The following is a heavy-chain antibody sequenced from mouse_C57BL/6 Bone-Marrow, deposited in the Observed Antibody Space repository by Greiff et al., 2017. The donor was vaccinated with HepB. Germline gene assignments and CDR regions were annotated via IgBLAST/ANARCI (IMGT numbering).Heavy chain of an antibody. D-gene: IGHD2-4*01. CDR2: ISNLAYSI. CDR3: ARAGDYDGE. CDR1: GFTFSDYG. J-gene: IGHJ4*01. V-gene: IGHV5-15*01. Sequence: EVKLMESGGGLVQPGGSLKLSCAASGFTFSDYGMAWVRQAPRKGPEWVAFISNLAYSIYYADTVTGRFTISRENAKHTLYLEMSSLRSEDTAMYYCARAGDYDGEWGQGTSVTVSS.